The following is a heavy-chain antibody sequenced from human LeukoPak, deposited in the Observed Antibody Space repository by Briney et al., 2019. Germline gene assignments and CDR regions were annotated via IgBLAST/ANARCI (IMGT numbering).Heavy chain of an antibody. Sequence: GGSLRLSCAASGFSISNYWMSWVRQAPGKGLEWVANIRQDGSEKYYVDSVKGRFTISRDNAKNSLYLQMNSLRAEDTAVYYCAKDPGGASSDSHPWGQGTLVTVSS. J-gene: IGHJ5*02. CDR3: AKDPGGASSDSHP. CDR2: IRQDGSEK. V-gene: IGHV3-7*03. D-gene: IGHD6-19*01. CDR1: GFSISNYW.